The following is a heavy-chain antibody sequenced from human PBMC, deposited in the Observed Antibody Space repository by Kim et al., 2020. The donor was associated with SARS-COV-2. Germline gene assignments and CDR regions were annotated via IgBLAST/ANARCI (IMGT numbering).Heavy chain of an antibody. V-gene: IGHV3-23*01. CDR3: AKGVATEMIVVVISTFDY. Sequence: GRVTLSRDNSKNTLYLQMNSLRAEDTAVYYCAKGVATEMIVVVISTFDYWGQGTLVTVSS. J-gene: IGHJ4*02. D-gene: IGHD3-22*01.